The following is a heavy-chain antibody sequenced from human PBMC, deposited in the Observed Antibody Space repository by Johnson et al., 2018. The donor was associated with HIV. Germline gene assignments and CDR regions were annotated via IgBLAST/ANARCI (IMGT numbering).Heavy chain of an antibody. CDR3: AKDLNPDNWNPDAFDI. CDR1: GFTFSRYW. J-gene: IGHJ3*02. D-gene: IGHD1-20*01. CDR2: IRYDGSDK. Sequence: HVQLVESGGGLVQPGGSLRVSCAASGFTFSRYWMSWVRQAPGKGLEWVAFIRYDGSDKYYADSVKGRFTISRDNSKNTLYLQMNSLRAEDTAVYYCAKDLNPDNWNPDAFDIWGQGTMVTVSS. V-gene: IGHV3-30*02.